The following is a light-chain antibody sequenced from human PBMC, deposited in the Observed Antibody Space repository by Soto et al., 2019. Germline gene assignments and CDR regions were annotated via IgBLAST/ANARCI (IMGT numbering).Light chain of an antibody. Sequence: IVLTQSPAPLSLSGGERSTLSCRASQSVSSSRLAWYRQKPGQAPRLLIYGASSRATGIPDRFSGSGSGTDFTLTISRLEPEDFAVYYCQQRSNWPLTFGGGTKVDNK. CDR1: QSVSSSR. V-gene: IGKV3D-20*02. CDR2: GAS. CDR3: QQRSNWPLT. J-gene: IGKJ4*01.